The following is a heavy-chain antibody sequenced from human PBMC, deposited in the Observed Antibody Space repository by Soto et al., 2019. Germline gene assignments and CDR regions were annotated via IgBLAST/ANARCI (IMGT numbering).Heavy chain of an antibody. Sequence: EVQLVESGGGLVKPGGSLRLSCAASGFSLSSFTMNWVRQAPGKGLEWVSSIDTSTTYKFYADSVTGRFTISRDNAKKSVYLQMTGLRAEDTAVYSCARETGSYRWNGGLMDVWGQGTTVTVSS. V-gene: IGHV3-21*01. D-gene: IGHD1-1*01. J-gene: IGHJ6*02. CDR2: IDTSTTYK. CDR1: GFSLSSFT. CDR3: ARETGSYRWNGGLMDV.